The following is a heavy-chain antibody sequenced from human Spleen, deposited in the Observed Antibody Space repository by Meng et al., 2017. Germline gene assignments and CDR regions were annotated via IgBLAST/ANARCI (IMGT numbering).Heavy chain of an antibody. CDR2: VYYGGTT. J-gene: IGHJ5*02. V-gene: IGHV4-39*07. CDR3: ARVMIIVVSSFDP. CDR1: GDSISSSGYY. D-gene: IGHD3-22*01. Sequence: ESLKISCTVSGDSISSSGYYWGWIRQPPGKGLEWVGSVYYGGTTYYNPSLKSRVTISVDASKNQFSLKLTSVTAADTAIYYCARVMIIVVSSFDPWGQGTLVTVSS.